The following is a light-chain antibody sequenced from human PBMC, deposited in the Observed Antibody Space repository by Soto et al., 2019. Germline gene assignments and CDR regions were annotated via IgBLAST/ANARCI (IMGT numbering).Light chain of an antibody. CDR2: DTS. Sequence: EIVMTQAPATLSISTGERATLSCRASQSVGYKLAWYQQKPGQAPRLLIYDTSTRATDVPATFSGSGSGTEFTLTISSLQSEDIAVYYCQHYNNWPWTLGQGTKVEIK. J-gene: IGKJ1*01. CDR3: QHYNNWPWT. V-gene: IGKV3-15*01. CDR1: QSVGYK.